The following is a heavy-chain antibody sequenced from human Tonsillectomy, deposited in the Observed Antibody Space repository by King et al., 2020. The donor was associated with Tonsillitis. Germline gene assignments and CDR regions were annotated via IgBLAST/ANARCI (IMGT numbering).Heavy chain of an antibody. CDR3: ATGAHWYYDL. V-gene: IGHV3-74*01. Sequence: VQLVESGGGLVQPGGSLRLSCAASGFTFSSQWMHWVRQAPGKGLVWVSRINGDGSGTTYADSVKGRFTIYRDNTKKTVHLQMDSLRAEDTAVYYCATGAHWYYDLWGRGTLVTVSS. CDR1: GFTFSSQW. D-gene: IGHD3-10*01. CDR2: INGDGSGT. J-gene: IGHJ2*01.